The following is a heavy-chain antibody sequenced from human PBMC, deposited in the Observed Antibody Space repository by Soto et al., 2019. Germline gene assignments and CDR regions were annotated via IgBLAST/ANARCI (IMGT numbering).Heavy chain of an antibody. CDR1: GFTFSSYG. D-gene: IGHD2-21*02. V-gene: IGHV3-33*01. CDR2: IWYDGSNK. Sequence: QVQLVESGGGVVQPGRSLRLSCAASGFTFSSYGIHWVRQAPGKGLEWVAVIWYDGSNKYYADSVKGRFTISRDNSKNTLYLQMNSLRAEDTAVYYCARDDRVRVVTAHTFDYWGQATLVTVSS. J-gene: IGHJ4*02. CDR3: ARDDRVRVVTAHTFDY.